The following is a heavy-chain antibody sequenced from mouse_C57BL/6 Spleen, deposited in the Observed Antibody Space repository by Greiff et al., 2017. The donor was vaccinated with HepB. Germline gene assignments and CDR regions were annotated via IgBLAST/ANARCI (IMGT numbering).Heavy chain of an antibody. CDR1: GYTFTDYY. Sequence: VKLVESGAELVRPGASVKLSCKASGYTFTDYYINWVKQRPGQGLEWIARIYPGSGNTYYNEKFKGKATLTAEKSSSTAYMQLSSLTSEDSAVYFCAREEPNYYGSELRGYFDYWGQGTTLTVSS. CDR2: IYPGSGNT. CDR3: AREEPNYYGSELRGYFDY. V-gene: IGHV1-76*01. J-gene: IGHJ2*01. D-gene: IGHD1-1*01.